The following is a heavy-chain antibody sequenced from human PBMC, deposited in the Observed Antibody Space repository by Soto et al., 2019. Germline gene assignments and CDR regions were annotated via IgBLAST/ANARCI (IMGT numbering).Heavy chain of an antibody. Sequence: QVQLVQSGAEVKKPGASVKVSCKASGYTFTTYGINWVRQAPGQGLEWMGWVSPYNGDTTYAQKVQGRVTMTTDTSTRTAYLELRSLRSDDTALYYCAREVGHMDVWGQGTTVTVSS. CDR3: AREVGHMDV. D-gene: IGHD2-2*01. V-gene: IGHV1-18*04. CDR1: GYTFTTYG. CDR2: VSPYNGDT. J-gene: IGHJ6*02.